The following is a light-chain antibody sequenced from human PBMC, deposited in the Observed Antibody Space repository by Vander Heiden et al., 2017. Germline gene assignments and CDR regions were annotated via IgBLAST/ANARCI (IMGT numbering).Light chain of an antibody. CDR1: QGSSSY. CDR3: QQYDSYPFT. Sequence: AIRMTQPPSSFSASTGDRVTITCRPVQGSSSYLAWYQQKPGKAPKLLIYAASSWQSGVPSRFRGSGSGTDFTITISCLESEDFAAYYCQQYDSYPFTFGPGTKVDIK. J-gene: IGKJ3*01. V-gene: IGKV1-8*01. CDR2: AAS.